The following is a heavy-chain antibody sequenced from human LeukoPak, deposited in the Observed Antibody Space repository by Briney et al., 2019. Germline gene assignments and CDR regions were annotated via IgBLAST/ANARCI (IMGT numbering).Heavy chain of an antibody. CDR1: GGSISSSSYY. D-gene: IGHD3-10*01. CDR3: ARLPPGDY. J-gene: IGHJ4*02. Sequence: SETLSLTCTVSGGSISSSSYYWSWIRQPPGKGLEWIGYIYYSGSTNYNPSLKSRVTISVDTSKNQFSLKLSSVTAADTAVYYCARLPPGDYWGQGTLVTVSS. CDR2: IYYSGST. V-gene: IGHV4-61*05.